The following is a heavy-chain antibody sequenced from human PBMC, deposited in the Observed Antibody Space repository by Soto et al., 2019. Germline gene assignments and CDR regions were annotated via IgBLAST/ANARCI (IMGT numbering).Heavy chain of an antibody. V-gene: IGHV4-61*08. J-gene: IGHJ4*02. D-gene: IGHD6-13*01. CDR1: VDSFSSGDYY. CDR3: AAGEASSRNLAPYYLDF. CDR2: VYFSGST. Sequence: SETLSLTCSVSVDSFSSGDYYWSWILQPPGKGLEWIGHVYFSGSTNYIPSLKSRLTMSVDTAKNQFSLKLNSVTTADTAVYFCAAGEASSRNLAPYYLDFWGQGTLVTVSS.